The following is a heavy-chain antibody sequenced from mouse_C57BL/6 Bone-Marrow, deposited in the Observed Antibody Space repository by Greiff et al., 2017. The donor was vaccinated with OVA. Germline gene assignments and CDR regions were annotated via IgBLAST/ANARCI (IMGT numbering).Heavy chain of an antibody. J-gene: IGHJ3*01. Sequence: QVQLQQSGAELVKPGASVKLSCKASGYTFTNYWMQWVKQRPGQGLEWIGEIDPSDSYTNYTQKFKGKATLTVDTSSSTAYMQLSSLTSEDSAVYYCASAVFAYWGQGTLVTVSA. CDR3: ASAVFAY. V-gene: IGHV1-50*01. CDR2: IDPSDSYT. CDR1: GYTFTNYW.